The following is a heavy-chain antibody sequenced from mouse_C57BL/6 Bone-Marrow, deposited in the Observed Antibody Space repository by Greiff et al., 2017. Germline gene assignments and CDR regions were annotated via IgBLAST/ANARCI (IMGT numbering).Heavy chain of an antibody. D-gene: IGHD1-1*01. CDR3: TSSDYGSPGWYFDV. CDR2: IRNKANNHAT. V-gene: IGHV6-6*01. Sequence: EVKLVESGGGLVQPGGSMKLSCAASGFTFSDAWMDWVRQSPEKGLEWVAEIRNKANNHATYYAESVKGRFTISRDDSKSSVYLQMNSFRAEDTGIYDCTSSDYGSPGWYFDVWGTGTTVTVSS. CDR1: GFTFSDAW. J-gene: IGHJ1*03.